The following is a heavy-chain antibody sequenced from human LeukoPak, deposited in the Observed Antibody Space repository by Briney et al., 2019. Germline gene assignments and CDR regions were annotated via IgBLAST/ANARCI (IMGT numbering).Heavy chain of an antibody. J-gene: IGHJ4*02. V-gene: IGHV3-7*01. CDR3: ARDSEHYDILTGYYPTPLDY. CDR2: INQDESSQ. CDR1: GFSFTTYW. D-gene: IGHD3-9*01. Sequence: GGSLRLSCAASGFSFTTYWMGWVRQAPGKGLEWVANINQDESSQYYVDAVKGRFTISRDNAKNSLYLQMNSLRAEDTAVYYCARDSEHYDILTGYYPTPLDYWGQGTLVTVSS.